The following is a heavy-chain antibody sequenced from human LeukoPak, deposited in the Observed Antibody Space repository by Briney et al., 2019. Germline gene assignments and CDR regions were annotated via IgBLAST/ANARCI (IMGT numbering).Heavy chain of an antibody. CDR3: ARADIVVVPAASYYYYYMDV. CDR1: GGSFSDYY. V-gene: IGHV4-34*01. CDR2: INHSGST. D-gene: IGHD2-2*01. J-gene: IGHJ6*03. Sequence: SETLSLTCAVYGGSFSDYYWSWIRQPPGKGLEWIGEINHSGSTNYNPSLKSRVTILVDTSKNQFSLKLSSVTAADTAEYYCARADIVVVPAASYYYYYMDVWGKGTTVTVSS.